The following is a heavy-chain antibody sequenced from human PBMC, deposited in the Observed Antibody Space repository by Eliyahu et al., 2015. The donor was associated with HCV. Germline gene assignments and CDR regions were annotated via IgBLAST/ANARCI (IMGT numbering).Heavy chain of an antibody. CDR2: IWYDGSNK. D-gene: IGHD2-2*01. V-gene: IGHV3-33*01. CDR1: GFTFRAXG. J-gene: IGHJ6*02. Sequence: QVQLVESGGGVVQPGRSLRLSCAAXGFTFRAXGIHWVRQAPGKGLGWVXVIWYDGSNKYYADSVKGRFTISRDNSKNTLYLHMNSLGAEDTAVYYCARDVVVVPVATNYYYYGMDVWGQGTTVTVSS. CDR3: ARDVVVVPVATNYYYYGMDV.